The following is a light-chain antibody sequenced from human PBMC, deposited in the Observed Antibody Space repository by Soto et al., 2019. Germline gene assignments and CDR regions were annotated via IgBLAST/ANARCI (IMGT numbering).Light chain of an antibody. Sequence: DIVMTSCPYALAVSLGAGGIINFNSSQSVLYNPNEKNYLACCQQKPGQPPKMVIYWESTRESGVPDRVSGSGSGTDLTLAISRLQAEDVSAYYCQQYYSTPFTCGGGTKVDIK. CDR2: WES. CDR1: QSVLYNPNEKNY. V-gene: IGKV4-1*01. CDR3: QQYYSTPFT. J-gene: IGKJ4*01.